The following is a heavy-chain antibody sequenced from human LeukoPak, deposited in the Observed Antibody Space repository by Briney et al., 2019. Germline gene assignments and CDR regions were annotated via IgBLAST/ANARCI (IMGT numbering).Heavy chain of an antibody. CDR2: INPSGGST. Sequence: ASVKVSCKASGYTFTSYGISWVRQAPGQGLEWMGIINPSGGSTSYAQKFQGRVTMTRDTSTSTVYMELSSLRSEDTAVYYCARDLGSRGVRSNWFDPWGQGTLVTVSS. CDR3: ARDLGSRGVRSNWFDP. J-gene: IGHJ5*02. V-gene: IGHV1-46*01. CDR1: GYTFTSYG. D-gene: IGHD3-10*01.